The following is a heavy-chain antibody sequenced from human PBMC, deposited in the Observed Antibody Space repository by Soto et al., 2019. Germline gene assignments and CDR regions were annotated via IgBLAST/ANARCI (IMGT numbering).Heavy chain of an antibody. CDR3: ARDGGRHSGGIDY. D-gene: IGHD1-26*01. V-gene: IGHV1-69*01. J-gene: IGHJ4*02. CDR2: SIPIFGTA. CDR1: GGTFSSYS. Sequence: QVQLVQSGAEVKKPGSSVKVSCKASGGTFSSYSINWVRQAPGQGLEWMGESIPIFGTANYAQMFQGRVTITADESTSTAYMELSSLRSEDTAVYYCARDGGRHSGGIDYWGQGTLVTVSS.